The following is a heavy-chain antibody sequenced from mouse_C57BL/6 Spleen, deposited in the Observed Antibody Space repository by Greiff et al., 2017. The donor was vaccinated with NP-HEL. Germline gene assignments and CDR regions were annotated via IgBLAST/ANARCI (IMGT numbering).Heavy chain of an antibody. Sequence: QVQLQQPGAELVMPGASVKLSCKASGYTFTSYWMHWVKQRPGQGLEWIGEIDPSDSYTNYNQKFKGKSTLTVDKSSSTAYMQLSSLTSEDSAVYYCARAKAGTTFDYWGQGTTLTVSS. V-gene: IGHV1-69*01. CDR3: ARAKAGTTFDY. D-gene: IGHD4-1*01. CDR2: IDPSDSYT. J-gene: IGHJ2*01. CDR1: GYTFTSYW.